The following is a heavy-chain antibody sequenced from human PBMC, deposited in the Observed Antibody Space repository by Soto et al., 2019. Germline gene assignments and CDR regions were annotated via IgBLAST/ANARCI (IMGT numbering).Heavy chain of an antibody. D-gene: IGHD6-13*01. Sequence: SETLSLTCTVSGASISSADHYWSWVRQPPGKGLEWIGYIYYSGSTYYSPSLKSRVSISVDTSKNHFSLRVNSVTAADTAVYYCARALYSSTWYGDFDSWGQGTLVTVPS. CDR3: ARALYSSTWYGDFDS. CDR2: IYYSGST. V-gene: IGHV4-30-4*01. CDR1: GASISSADHY. J-gene: IGHJ4*02.